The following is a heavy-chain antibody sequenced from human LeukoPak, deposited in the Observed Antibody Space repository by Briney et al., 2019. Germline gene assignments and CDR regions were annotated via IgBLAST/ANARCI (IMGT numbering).Heavy chain of an antibody. V-gene: IGHV4-4*07. Sequence: SETLSLTCTVSGGSITSYYWSWIRQPAGKGLEWIGRIYTSGSTNYNPSLKSRVTMSVDTSKNQFSLKLSSVTAADTAVYYCARDDGSLGVAYFDYWGQGTLVTVSS. CDR2: IYTSGST. D-gene: IGHD3-3*01. CDR3: ARDDGSLGVAYFDY. J-gene: IGHJ4*02. CDR1: GGSITSYY.